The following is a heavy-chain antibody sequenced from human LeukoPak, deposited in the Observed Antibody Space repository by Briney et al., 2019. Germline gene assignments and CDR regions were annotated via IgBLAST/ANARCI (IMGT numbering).Heavy chain of an antibody. Sequence: ASVKVSCKASGYTFTSYYMHWVRQAPGQGLEWMGIINPSGGSTSYAQKFQGRVTMTRDTSTSTAYMELRSLRSDDTAVYYCAREEGSGWYFDYWGQGTLVTVSS. D-gene: IGHD6-19*01. V-gene: IGHV1-46*01. CDR2: INPSGGST. CDR3: AREEGSGWYFDY. CDR1: GYTFTSYY. J-gene: IGHJ4*02.